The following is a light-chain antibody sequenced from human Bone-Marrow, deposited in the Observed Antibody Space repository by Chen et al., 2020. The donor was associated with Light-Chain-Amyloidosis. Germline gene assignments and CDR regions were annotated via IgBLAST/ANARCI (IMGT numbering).Light chain of an antibody. CDR1: QSVLYSSRNKNY. CDR2: WAS. V-gene: IGKV4-1*01. CDR3: QQYYSTPHT. Sequence: DIVMTQSPDSLAVSLGERATINCKSSQSVLYSSRNKNYLAWYQQRPGQPPKLLIYWASTRESGVPDRFSGSGSGTDFTLTISSLQAEDVALYYCQQYYSTPHTFGLGTRLEIK. J-gene: IGKJ2*01.